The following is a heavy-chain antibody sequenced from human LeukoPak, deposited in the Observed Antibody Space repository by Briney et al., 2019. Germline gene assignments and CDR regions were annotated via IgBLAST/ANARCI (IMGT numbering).Heavy chain of an antibody. V-gene: IGHV1-18*01. J-gene: IGHJ4*02. CDR1: GYTFTSYG. Sequence: ASVRVSCKASGYTFTSYGITWVRQAPGQGLEWMGWISAYNGNTNYAQKLQGRVTMTTDTSTSTAYMELRSLRSDDTAVYYCARDLYYDFWSGYSWGQGTLVTVSS. CDR2: ISAYNGNT. D-gene: IGHD3-3*01. CDR3: ARDLYYDFWSGYS.